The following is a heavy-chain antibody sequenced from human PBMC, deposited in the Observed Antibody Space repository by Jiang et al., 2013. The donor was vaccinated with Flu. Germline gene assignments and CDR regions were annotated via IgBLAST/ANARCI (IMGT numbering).Heavy chain of an antibody. J-gene: IGHJ4*02. V-gene: IGHV1-46*01. D-gene: IGHD1-26*01. CDR3: TRDLGGSYADY. Sequence: KVSCKASGNTFIGYYMHWVRQAPGQGLEWMGLINPSVGSTSYAQKFQGRVTVTRDTSTSTVYMELSSLRSEDTAVYYCTRDLGGSYADYWGQGTLVTVSS. CDR2: INPSVGST. CDR1: GNTFIGYY.